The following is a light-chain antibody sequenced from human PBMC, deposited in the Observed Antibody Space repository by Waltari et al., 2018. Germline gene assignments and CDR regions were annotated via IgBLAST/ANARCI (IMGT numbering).Light chain of an antibody. CDR1: TSDVGGYNY. V-gene: IGLV2-8*01. J-gene: IGLJ2*01. CDR2: EVS. CDR3: SSYTGSNNFLA. Sequence: QSALTQPPSASGSPGPSVTISCTGPTSDVGGYNYVSWYQQHPGKAPTFIIYEVSKRPSGVPDRFSGSKFGNTASLTISGLQAEDEADYYCSSYTGSNNFLAFGGGTKLTVL.